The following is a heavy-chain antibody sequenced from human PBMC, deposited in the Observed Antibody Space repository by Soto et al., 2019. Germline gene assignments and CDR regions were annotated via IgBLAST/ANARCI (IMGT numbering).Heavy chain of an antibody. D-gene: IGHD3-22*01. J-gene: IGHJ6*02. CDR1: GYTFTSYG. CDR2: ISAYNGNT. Sequence: ASVKVSCKASGYTFTSYGISWVRQAPGQGLEWMGWISAYNGNTNYAQKLQGRVTMTTETSTSTAYMELRSLRSDDTAVYYCARDKSVGITMIVSIYYYYYYGMDVWGQGTTVTVSS. CDR3: ARDKSVGITMIVSIYYYYYYGMDV. V-gene: IGHV1-18*01.